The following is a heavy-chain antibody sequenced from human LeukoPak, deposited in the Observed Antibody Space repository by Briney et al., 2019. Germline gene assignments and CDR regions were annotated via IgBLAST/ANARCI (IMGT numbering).Heavy chain of an antibody. J-gene: IGHJ4*02. CDR3: ARDIRQQLYY. D-gene: IGHD6-13*01. CDR1: GFTFSSYS. CDR2: ISGSSSYI. Sequence: GGSLRLSCAASGFTFSSYSMNWVRQAPGKGLEWVSSISGSSSYIYYADSVKGRFTISRDNAKNSLYLQMNSLRAEDTAVYYCARDIRQQLYYWGQGALVTVAS. V-gene: IGHV3-21*01.